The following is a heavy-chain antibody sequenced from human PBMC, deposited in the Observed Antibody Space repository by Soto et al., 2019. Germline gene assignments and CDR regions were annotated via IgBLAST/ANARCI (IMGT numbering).Heavy chain of an antibody. CDR2: IIPMFGAA. CDR1: GATFSGFA. Sequence: QVQLVQSGAEVKKPGSSVKASCEASGATFSGFAINWLRQAPGQGPEWMGGIIPMFGAADYAQKFQGRLTITADKSTTTVFMELSRLRSDDTAVYYCARDATGSFGYFDLWGRGTLVIVSS. CDR3: ARDATGSFGYFDL. V-gene: IGHV1-69*06. J-gene: IGHJ2*01.